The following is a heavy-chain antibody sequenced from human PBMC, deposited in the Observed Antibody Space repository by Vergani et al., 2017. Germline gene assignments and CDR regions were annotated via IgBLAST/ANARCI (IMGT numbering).Heavy chain of an antibody. CDR1: GGSFSGYY. J-gene: IGHJ6*02. Sequence: QVQLQQWGAGLLKPSETLSLTCAVYGGSFSGYYWSWIRQPPGKGLEWIGEINHSGSTHYNPSLKSRVTISVDTSKNQFSLKLSSVTAADTAVYYCARDFEAARSDNFYYGKDVWGQGTTVTVSS. CDR2: INHSGST. V-gene: IGHV4-34*01. D-gene: IGHD6-6*01. CDR3: ARDFEAARSDNFYYGKDV.